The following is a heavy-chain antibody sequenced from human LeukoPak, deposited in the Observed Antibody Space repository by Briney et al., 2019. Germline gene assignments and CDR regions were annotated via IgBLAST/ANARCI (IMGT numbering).Heavy chain of an antibody. Sequence: SETLSLTCTVSGGSISSYYWCWIRQPPGKGLEWIGYIYYSGSTNYNPSLKSRVTISVDTSKNQFSLKLSSVTAADTAVYYCARVESSSSWYPPHAMDVWGQGTTVTVSS. D-gene: IGHD6-19*01. V-gene: IGHV4-59*01. CDR3: ARVESSSSWYPPHAMDV. CDR1: GGSISSYY. CDR2: IYYSGST. J-gene: IGHJ6*02.